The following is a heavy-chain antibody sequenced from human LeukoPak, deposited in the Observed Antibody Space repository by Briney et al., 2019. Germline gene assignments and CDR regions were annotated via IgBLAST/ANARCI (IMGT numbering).Heavy chain of an antibody. CDR1: GFTFSSYW. CDR3: ARSDYYDSSGYKYYFDY. CDR2: IKQDGSEK. V-gene: IGHV3-7*01. D-gene: IGHD3-22*01. J-gene: IGHJ4*02. Sequence: GGSLRLSCAASGFTFSSYWTSWVRQAPGKGLEWVANIKQDGSEKYYVDSVKGRFTISRDNAKNSLCLQMNSLRAEDTAVYYCARSDYYDSSGYKYYFDYWGQGTLVTVSS.